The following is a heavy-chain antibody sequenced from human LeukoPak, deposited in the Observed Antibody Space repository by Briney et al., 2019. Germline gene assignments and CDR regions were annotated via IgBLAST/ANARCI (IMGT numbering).Heavy chain of an antibody. CDR1: GFIFSSYS. CDR3: ARGSTTAMIVVVIAIDY. V-gene: IGHV3-66*01. CDR2: IYSGGST. J-gene: IGHJ4*02. D-gene: IGHD3-22*01. Sequence: TGGSLRLSCAASGFIFSSYSMNWVRQAPGKGLEWVSLIYSGGSTYYADSVKGRFTISRDNSKNTLYLQMNSLRAEDTAVYYCARGSTTAMIVVVIAIDYWGQGTLVTVSS.